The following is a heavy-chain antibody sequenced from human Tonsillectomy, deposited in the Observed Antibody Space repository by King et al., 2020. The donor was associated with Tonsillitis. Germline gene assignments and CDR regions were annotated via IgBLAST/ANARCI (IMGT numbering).Heavy chain of an antibody. CDR3: AREGYSSNYYYYGMDV. CDR1: GFTFSSYA. Sequence: VQLVESGGGGVQPGRSLRLSCAASGFTFSSYAMHWVRQAPGKGLEGVAVISYDGSNKYYADSVKGRFTISRDNSKNTLYLQMNSLRAEDTAGYYCAREGYSSNYYYYGMDVWGQGTTVTVSS. J-gene: IGHJ6*02. D-gene: IGHD5-18*01. CDR2: ISYDGSNK. V-gene: IGHV3-30-3*01.